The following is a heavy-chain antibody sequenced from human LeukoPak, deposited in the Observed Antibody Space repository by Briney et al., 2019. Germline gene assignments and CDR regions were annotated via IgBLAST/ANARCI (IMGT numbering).Heavy chain of an antibody. CDR1: GFTFDDYA. CDR2: ISWNSGSI. V-gene: IGHV3-9*01. J-gene: IGHJ4*02. Sequence: GGSLRLSCAASGFTFDDYAMHWVRQAPGKGLEWVSGISWNSGSIGYADSVKGRFTIYRDNAKNSLYLQMNSLRAEDTAVYYCATQSYGLFDYWGQGTLVTVSS. D-gene: IGHD3-10*01. CDR3: ATQSYGLFDY.